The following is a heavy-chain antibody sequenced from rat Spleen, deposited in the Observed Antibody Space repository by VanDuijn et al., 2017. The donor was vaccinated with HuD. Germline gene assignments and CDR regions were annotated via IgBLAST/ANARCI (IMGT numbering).Heavy chain of an antibody. CDR2: ISAGGDDT. CDR1: GFIFSNYY. Sequence: EVQLVESGGGLVQPGRSLKLSCAASGFIFSNYYMAWVRQAPTKGLEWVAYISAGGDDTYYRYSVKGRFTISRDNAKSTLYLQMDSLRSEDTATYYCTTSMGLTPYWFAYWGPGTLVTVSS. J-gene: IGHJ3*01. D-gene: IGHD1-9*01. V-gene: IGHV5-27*01. CDR3: TTSMGLTPYWFAY.